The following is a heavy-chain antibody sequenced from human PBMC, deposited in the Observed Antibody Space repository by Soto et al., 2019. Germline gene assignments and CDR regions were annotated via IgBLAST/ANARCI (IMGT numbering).Heavy chain of an antibody. Sequence: ASVKVSCKTSGYSFTKYGLHWVRQAPGQRLEWMGWINPGNGDTKYSQKFQGRVTITRDTSAATAYMELSSLRSEDSAVFYCARTDCSSTSCYNYYYYGMDVWGQGTTVTVSS. CDR3: ARTDCSSTSCYNYYYYGMDV. J-gene: IGHJ6*02. D-gene: IGHD2-2*01. CDR1: GYSFTKYG. CDR2: INPGNGDT. V-gene: IGHV1-3*01.